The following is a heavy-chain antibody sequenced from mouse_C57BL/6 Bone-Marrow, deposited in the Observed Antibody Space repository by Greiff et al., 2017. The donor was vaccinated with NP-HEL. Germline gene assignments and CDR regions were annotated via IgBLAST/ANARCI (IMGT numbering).Heavy chain of an antibody. V-gene: IGHV1-4*01. CDR1: GYTFTSYT. J-gene: IGHJ2*01. D-gene: IGHD2-4*01. CDR2: INPSSGYT. CDR3: ARGGSYYDYDGDY. Sequence: VKLMESGAELARPGASVKMSCKASGYTFTSYTMHWVKQRPGQGLEWIGYINPSSGYTKYNQKFKDKATLTADKSSSTAYMQLSSLTSEDSAVYYCARGGSYYDYDGDYWGQGTTLTVSS.